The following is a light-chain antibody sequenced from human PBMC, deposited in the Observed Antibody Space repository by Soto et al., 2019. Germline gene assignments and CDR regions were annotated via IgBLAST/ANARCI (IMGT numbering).Light chain of an antibody. Sequence: EIVLTQSPATLSLSPGERATFSCRASQSVSSYLAWYQQKPGQAPRLLIYDASNRATGIPARFSGSGSGTDFTLTISSLEPEDFAVYSCQQRSNWPPITFGQGTRLEIK. CDR3: QQRSNWPPIT. V-gene: IGKV3-11*01. J-gene: IGKJ5*01. CDR1: QSVSSY. CDR2: DAS.